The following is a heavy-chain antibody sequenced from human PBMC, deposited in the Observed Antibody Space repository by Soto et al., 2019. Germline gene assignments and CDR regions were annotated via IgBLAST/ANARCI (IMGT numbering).Heavy chain of an antibody. D-gene: IGHD5-12*01. V-gene: IGHV3-74*01. Sequence: EVQLVESGGGPAQFGGSLRLSCAASGFTFSNYWMHWVRQVPGKGLVWVARIKGDETSTGYADSVKGRFTIFRDNVNNTLYLQMNSLRAEDTAVYYCARGVSGYYGFDYWGRGTLVTVSS. CDR3: ARGVSGYYGFDY. CDR1: GFTFSNYW. J-gene: IGHJ4*02. CDR2: IKGDETST.